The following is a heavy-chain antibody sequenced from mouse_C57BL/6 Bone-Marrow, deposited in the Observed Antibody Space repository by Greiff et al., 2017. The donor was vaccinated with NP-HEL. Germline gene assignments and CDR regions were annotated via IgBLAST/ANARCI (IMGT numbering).Heavy chain of an antibody. V-gene: IGHV1-82*01. D-gene: IGHD3-3*01. CDR3: ARRGDSMFAY. CDR2: IYPGDGDT. CDR1: GYAFSSSW. Sequence: QVQLQQSGPELVKPGASVKISCKASGYAFSSSWMNWVKQRPGKGLEWIGRIYPGDGDTNYNQKFKGKSTLTVDKSSSTAYMQLSSLTSEDSAVYYCARRGDSMFAYWGQGTLVTVSA. J-gene: IGHJ3*01.